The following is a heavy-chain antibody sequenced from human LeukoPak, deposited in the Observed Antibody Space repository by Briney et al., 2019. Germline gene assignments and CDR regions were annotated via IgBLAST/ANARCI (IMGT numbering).Heavy chain of an antibody. V-gene: IGHV3-23*01. CDR3: AKVAGYYYDSSGSLDY. Sequence: PGGSLRLSCAASGFTFSSYGMHWVRQAPGKGLEWVSAISGSGGSTYYADSVKGRFTISRDNSKNTLYLQMNSLRAEDTAVYYCAKVAGYYYDSSGSLDYWGQGTLVTVSS. CDR2: ISGSGGST. CDR1: GFTFSSYG. J-gene: IGHJ4*02. D-gene: IGHD3-22*01.